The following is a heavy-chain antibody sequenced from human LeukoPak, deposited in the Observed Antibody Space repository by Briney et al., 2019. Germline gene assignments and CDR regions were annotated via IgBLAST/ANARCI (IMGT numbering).Heavy chain of an antibody. CDR1: GFTFNTYP. CDR3: TRGANWAFDY. CDR2: VYSDGSDS. D-gene: IGHD1-1*01. V-gene: IGHV3-74*01. J-gene: IGHJ4*02. Sequence: GGSLRLSCTASGFTFNTYPMHWVRRAPGKGLVWVSRVYSDGSDSRHADSVKGRFTISRDNAKNTLYLQMNSLRVEDTAVYYCTRGANWAFDYWGQGTLVTVSS.